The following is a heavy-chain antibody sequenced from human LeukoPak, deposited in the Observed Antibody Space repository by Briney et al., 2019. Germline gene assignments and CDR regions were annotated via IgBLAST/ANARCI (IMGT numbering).Heavy chain of an antibody. CDR3: ARVGQWLAVFPTDY. V-gene: IGHV1-18*01. J-gene: IGHJ4*02. Sequence: ASVTVSCTASGYTFTSYGISWVRQAPGQGLEWMGWISAYNGNTNYAQKLQGRVTMTTDTSTSTAYMELRSLRSDDTAVYYCARVGQWLAVFPTDYWGQGTLVTVSS. CDR2: ISAYNGNT. CDR1: GYTFTSYG. D-gene: IGHD6-19*01.